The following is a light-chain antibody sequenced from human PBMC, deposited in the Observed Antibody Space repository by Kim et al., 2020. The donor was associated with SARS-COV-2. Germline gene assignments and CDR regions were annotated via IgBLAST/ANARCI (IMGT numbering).Light chain of an antibody. V-gene: IGKV1-39*01. CDR2: AAS. CDR3: QQSYNTPYT. J-gene: IGKJ2*01. Sequence: SASVGDRVTITCRASQRISGYLNWYQQKPGTAPKLLIYAASTLQSGVPSRFSGSGFETDFTLTISSLQPEDFATYYCQQSYNTPYTFGQGTKLEI. CDR1: QRISGY.